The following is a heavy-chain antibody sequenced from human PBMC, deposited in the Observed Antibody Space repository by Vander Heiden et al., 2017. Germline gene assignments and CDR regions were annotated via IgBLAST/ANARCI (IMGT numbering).Heavy chain of an antibody. CDR1: GFTFSRAD. CDR2: IGTAGDT. Sequence: EVQLVESGGGLVQPGGSLRASCAVSGFTFSRADMHWVRQATGKGLEWVSAIGTAGDTSYPGSVKGRVTISRENAKNSLYRQMNSLRPGDTAVYYCARGRAHGLSYYYYYGMDVWGQGTPVTVSS. CDR3: ARGRAHGLSYYYYYGMDV. V-gene: IGHV3-13*01. J-gene: IGHJ6*02.